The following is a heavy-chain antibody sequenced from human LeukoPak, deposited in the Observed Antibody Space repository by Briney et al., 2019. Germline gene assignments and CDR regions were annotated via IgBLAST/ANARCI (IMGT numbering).Heavy chain of an antibody. Sequence: ASVKVSCKASGYTFTSYGISWVRQAPGQGLEWMGWISVYSGNTDYAQRLQGRVTMTTDTSTSTAYMELRSLRSDDTAVYYCARDGYTYGQVDYWGQGTQVTVSS. J-gene: IGHJ4*02. CDR1: GYTFTSYG. CDR2: ISVYSGNT. V-gene: IGHV1-18*01. D-gene: IGHD5-18*01. CDR3: ARDGYTYGQVDY.